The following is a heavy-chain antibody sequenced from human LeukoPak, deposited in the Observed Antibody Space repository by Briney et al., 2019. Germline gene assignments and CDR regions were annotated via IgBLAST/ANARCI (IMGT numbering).Heavy chain of an antibody. CDR1: GGTFSSYA. Sequence: SVKVSCKASGGTFSSYAISCVRQAPGQGLEWMGGIILIFGTANYAQKFQGRVTITADESTSTAYMELSSLRAEDTAVYYCAREVPPDGSGSPGGTIAEPYFDYWGQGTLVTVSS. V-gene: IGHV1-69*01. CDR3: AREVPPDGSGSPGGTIAEPYFDY. CDR2: IILIFGTA. J-gene: IGHJ4*02. D-gene: IGHD3-10*01.